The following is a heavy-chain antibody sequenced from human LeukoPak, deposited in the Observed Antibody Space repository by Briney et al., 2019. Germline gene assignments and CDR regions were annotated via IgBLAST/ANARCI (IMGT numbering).Heavy chain of an antibody. CDR3: ARGPYYFDS. V-gene: IGHV4-39*07. CDR2: IYYSGGN. CDR1: GGSISSSGYY. J-gene: IGHJ4*02. Sequence: SETLSLTCTVSGGSISSSGYYWGWIRQPPGKGLEWIGSIYYSGGNYYNPSLNSRVTISVDTSKNQFSLRLSSVTAADTAVYYCARGPYYFDSLGPGTLVTVSS.